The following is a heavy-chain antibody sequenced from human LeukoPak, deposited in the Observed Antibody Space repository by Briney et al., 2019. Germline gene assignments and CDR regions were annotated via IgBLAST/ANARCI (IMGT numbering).Heavy chain of an antibody. CDR2: IYYSGST. Sequence: SETLSLTCTVSGGSISSSSYYWGWLRQPPGKGLEWIGSIYYSGSTYYNPSLKSRVTISVDTSKNQFSLKLSSVTAADTAVYYCARTRGSGWLSIYYYMDVWGKGTTVTVSS. J-gene: IGHJ6*03. V-gene: IGHV4-39*07. CDR3: ARTRGSGWLSIYYYMDV. CDR1: GGSISSSSYY. D-gene: IGHD6-19*01.